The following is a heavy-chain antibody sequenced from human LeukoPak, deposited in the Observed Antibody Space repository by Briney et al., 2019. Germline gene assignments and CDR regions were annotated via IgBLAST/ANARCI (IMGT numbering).Heavy chain of an antibody. J-gene: IGHJ4*02. CDR1: GFTFSSYN. Sequence: GGSLRLSCAASGFTFSSYNWNWVRQAPGKGLEWVWSISSSSSYIYYADSVRGRFIIYIDSAKHFLYLLMNGLSAEDAAVYYCTRVRASDIVVVVALDYWGQGTLVIVSS. CDR3: TRVRASDIVVVVALDY. V-gene: IGHV3-21*01. CDR2: ISSSSSYI. D-gene: IGHD2-15*01.